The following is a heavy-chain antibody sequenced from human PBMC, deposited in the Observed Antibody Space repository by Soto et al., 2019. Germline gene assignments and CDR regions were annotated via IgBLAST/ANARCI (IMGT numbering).Heavy chain of an antibody. Sequence: PGGSLRLSCAASGFTFSSYAMSWVRQAPGKGLEWVSAISGSGGSTYYADSVKGRFTISRDNSKNTLYLQMNSLRAEDTAVYYCAKETITSVNWNYASSFDPWGQGTLVTVSS. CDR1: GFTFSSYA. CDR2: ISGSGGST. CDR3: AKETITSVNWNYASSFDP. V-gene: IGHV3-23*01. D-gene: IGHD1-7*01. J-gene: IGHJ5*02.